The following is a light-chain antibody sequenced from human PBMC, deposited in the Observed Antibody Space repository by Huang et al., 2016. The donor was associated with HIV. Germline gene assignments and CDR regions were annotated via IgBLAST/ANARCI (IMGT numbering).Light chain of an antibody. Sequence: EVVLTQSPDTLSSSPGERVTVSCRASQSLSSSYIAWYQQRPGQAPRLLIYGASTRATDIPDRFSGSGSGTDFTLTISGLEPADFAMYYCQQYGTSPYTFGQGTNLEI. CDR1: QSLSSSY. CDR3: QQYGTSPYT. V-gene: IGKV3-20*01. J-gene: IGKJ2*01. CDR2: GAS.